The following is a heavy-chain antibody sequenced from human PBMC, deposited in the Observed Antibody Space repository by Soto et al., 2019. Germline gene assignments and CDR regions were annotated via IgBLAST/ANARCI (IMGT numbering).Heavy chain of an antibody. D-gene: IGHD3-10*01. J-gene: IGHJ4*02. CDR3: AKVGGDYYGSGSYYYFDY. Sequence: GGSLRLSCAASGFTFSSYAMSWVRQAPGKGLEWVSAISGSGGSTYYADSVKGRFTISRDNSKNTLYLQMNSLRADDTAVYYCAKVGGDYYGSGSYYYFDYWGQGTLVTVSS. CDR1: GFTFSSYA. CDR2: ISGSGGST. V-gene: IGHV3-23*01.